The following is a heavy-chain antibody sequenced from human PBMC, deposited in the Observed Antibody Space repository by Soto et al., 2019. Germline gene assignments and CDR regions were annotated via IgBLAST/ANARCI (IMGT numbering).Heavy chain of an antibody. V-gene: IGHV3-48*01. J-gene: IGHJ5*02. CDR2: ISSSSSTI. CDR1: GFTFSSYG. CDR3: AKEKISTSCCNWFDP. Sequence: GGSLRLSCAASGFTFSSYGMNWVRQAPGKGLEWVSYISSSSSTIYYADSVKGRFTISRDNSKNTPYLQMNSLRAEDTAVYYCAKEKISTSCCNWFDPWGQGTLVTVSS. D-gene: IGHD2-2*01.